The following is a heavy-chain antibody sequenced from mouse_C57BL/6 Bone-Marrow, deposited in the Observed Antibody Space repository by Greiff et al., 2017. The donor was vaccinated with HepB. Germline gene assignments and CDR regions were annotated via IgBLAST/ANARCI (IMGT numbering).Heavy chain of an antibody. V-gene: IGHV5-4*01. Sequence: EVKLQESGGGLVKPGGSLKLSCAASGFTFSSYAMSWVRQTPEKRLEWVATISDGGSYTYYPDNVKGRFTISRDNAKNNLYLQMSHLKSEDTAMYYCARDDGYYPYAMDYWGQGTSVTVSS. CDR2: ISDGGSYT. CDR1: GFTFSSYA. CDR3: ARDDGYYPYAMDY. J-gene: IGHJ4*01. D-gene: IGHD2-3*01.